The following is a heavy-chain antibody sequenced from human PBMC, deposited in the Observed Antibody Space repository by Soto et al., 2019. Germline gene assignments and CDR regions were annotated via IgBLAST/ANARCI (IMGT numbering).Heavy chain of an antibody. D-gene: IGHD2-8*01. J-gene: IGHJ4*02. V-gene: IGHV3-73*01. CDR1: GFTFSGSA. CDR2: IRSKANSYAT. CDR3: TRVGRYCTNGVCYFDY. Sequence: VGSLRLSCAASGFTFSGSAMHWVSQASGKGLEWVGRIRSKANSYATAYAASVKGRFTISRDDSKNTAYLQMNSLKTEDTAVYYCTRVGRYCTNGVCYFDYWGQGTLVTVSS.